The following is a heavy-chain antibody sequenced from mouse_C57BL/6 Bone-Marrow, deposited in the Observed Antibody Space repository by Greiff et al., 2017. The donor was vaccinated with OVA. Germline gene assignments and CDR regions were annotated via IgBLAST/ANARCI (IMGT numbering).Heavy chain of an antibody. D-gene: IGHD1-1*01. CDR2: IDTANGNT. J-gene: IGHJ2*01. V-gene: IGHV14-3*01. Sequence: EVQLQQSVAELVRPGASVKLSCKASGFNIKNYYMHWVKQRPEQGLEWIGRIDTANGNTKYDPKFQGKATITADTSSSTAYLQLSSLTSEDTAFYYCAFHCYGSSLDYWGQGTTLTVSS. CDR3: AFHCYGSSLDY. CDR1: GFNIKNYY.